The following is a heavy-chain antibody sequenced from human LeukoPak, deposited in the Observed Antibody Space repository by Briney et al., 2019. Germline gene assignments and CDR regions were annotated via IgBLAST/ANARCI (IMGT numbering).Heavy chain of an antibody. D-gene: IGHD2-2*01. Sequence: GGSLRLSCAASGFTFSTYAMHWVRQAPGKGLEYVSTISRNGGTTYYANSVKGRFTISRDNSKNTLYLQMGSLRPEDMAVYYCAKGGEHCSSTSCYFGYWGQGTLVTVSS. CDR2: ISRNGGTT. CDR3: AKGGEHCSSTSCYFGY. V-gene: IGHV3-64*01. CDR1: GFTFSTYA. J-gene: IGHJ4*02.